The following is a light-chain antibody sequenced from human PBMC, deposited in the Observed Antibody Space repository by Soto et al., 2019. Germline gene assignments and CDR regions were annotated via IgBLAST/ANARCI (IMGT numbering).Light chain of an antibody. V-gene: IGLV2-14*03. CDR1: SSDVGGYNY. J-gene: IGLJ1*01. Sequence: ALTQPASVSGSPGQSITISSPGPSSDVGGYNYVSWYQQHPGKAPKLIIYDVSYRPSGVSNRFSGSKSGNTPSLTISGLQAEDEADYFCSSYSRRSTYVFGTGTKVTVL. CDR2: DVS. CDR3: SSYSRRSTYV.